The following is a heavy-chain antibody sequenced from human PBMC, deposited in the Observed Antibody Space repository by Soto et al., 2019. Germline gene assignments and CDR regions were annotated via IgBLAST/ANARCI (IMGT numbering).Heavy chain of an antibody. D-gene: IGHD2-21*02. J-gene: IGHJ4*02. CDR2: ISPYSGNT. V-gene: IGHV1-18*01. CDR3: ATHPFCGYCPEGNYFAY. Sequence: ASVKVSCKTSLYTFTNYGFSWVRQAPGQGLEWMGWISPYSGNTNYAQKLQGRVTLTTDTSTTTAYLELRSLKSDDTAVYYCATHPFCGYCPEGNYFAYWGQGTLVPVSS. CDR1: LYTFTNYG.